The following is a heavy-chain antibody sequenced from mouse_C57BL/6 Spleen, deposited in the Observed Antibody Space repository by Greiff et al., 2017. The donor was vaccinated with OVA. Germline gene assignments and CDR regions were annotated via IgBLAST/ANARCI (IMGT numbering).Heavy chain of an antibody. D-gene: IGHD3-1*01. CDR3: ARERIGNNSRGGFDY. CDR1: GYTFTSYW. Sequence: QVQLQQPGAELVKPGASVKLSCKASGYTFTSYWMHWVKQRPGRGLEWIGRIDPNSGGTKYNEKFTSKATLTVAKPSRTAYMQLSRLKSEESAVYYGARERIGNNSRGGFDYWGQGTTLTVSS. J-gene: IGHJ2*01. CDR2: IDPNSGGT. V-gene: IGHV1-72*01.